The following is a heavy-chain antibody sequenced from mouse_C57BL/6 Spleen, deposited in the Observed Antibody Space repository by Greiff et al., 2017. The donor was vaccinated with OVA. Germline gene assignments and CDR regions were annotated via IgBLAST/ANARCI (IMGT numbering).Heavy chain of an antibody. CDR3: TGGIYYDYAMDY. Sequence: QVQLQQSGAELVRPGASVTLSCKASGYTFTDYEMHWAKQTPVHGLEWIGAIDPETGGTAYNQKFKGKAILTADKSSSTAYMELRSLTSEDSAVYYCTGGIYYDYAMDYWGQGTSVTVSS. CDR1: GYTFTDYE. CDR2: IDPETGGT. V-gene: IGHV1-15*01. D-gene: IGHD2-4*01. J-gene: IGHJ4*01.